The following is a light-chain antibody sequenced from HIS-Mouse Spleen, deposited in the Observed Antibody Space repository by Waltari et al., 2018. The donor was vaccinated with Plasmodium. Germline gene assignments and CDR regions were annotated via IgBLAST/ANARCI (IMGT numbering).Light chain of an antibody. J-gene: IGLJ3*02. V-gene: IGLV2-23*01. CDR2: EGS. CDR1: SSDVGSYHL. Sequence: QSALTQPASVSGSPGQSITISCTGTSSDVGSYHLVSWYQQHPGKAPKLMIYEGSKRPSGCSNRFSGSKSGNTASLTISGLQAEDEADYYCCSYAGSSTNWVFGGGTKLTVL. CDR3: CSYAGSSTNWV.